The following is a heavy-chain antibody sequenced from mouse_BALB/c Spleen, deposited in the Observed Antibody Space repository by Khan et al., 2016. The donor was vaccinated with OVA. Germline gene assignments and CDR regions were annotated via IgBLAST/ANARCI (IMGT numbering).Heavy chain of an antibody. CDR3: ARVGYNGTMDY. Sequence: QIQLVQSGPELKKPGETVRISCKASGYTFTNYGMNWVKQAPGKGLKWMGWINTYTGEPTYGDDFKGRVAFSLETSASTSYLQINNLKNEDTATFFCARVGYNGTMDYWGQGTSVTVSS. CDR2: INTYTGEP. D-gene: IGHD2-14*01. J-gene: IGHJ4*01. CDR1: GYTFTNYG. V-gene: IGHV9-3-1*01.